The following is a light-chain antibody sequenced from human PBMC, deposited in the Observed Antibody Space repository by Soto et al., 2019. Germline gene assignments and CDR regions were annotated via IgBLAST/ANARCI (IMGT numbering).Light chain of an antibody. CDR2: LGS. CDR3: MQALQTPPT. CDR1: QSLLHSNGYNY. Sequence: DIVMTQSPLSLPVTPGEPASISCRSSQSLLHSNGYNYLDWYLQKPGQSPQLLIYLGSSRASGVPDRFSGGGSGTDVTLKISRVEAEDVGIYYCMQALQTPPTFGQGTKVEIK. J-gene: IGKJ1*01. V-gene: IGKV2-28*01.